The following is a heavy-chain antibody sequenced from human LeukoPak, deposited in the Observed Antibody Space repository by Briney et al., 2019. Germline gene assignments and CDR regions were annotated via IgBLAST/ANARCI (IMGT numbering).Heavy chain of an antibody. V-gene: IGHV3-53*01. Sequence: GGSLRLSCTVSGFTVSSNSMSWVRQAPGKGLEWVSFIYSDNTHYSDSVKGRFTISRDNSKNTLYLQMNSLRAEDTAVYYCASLRESFWIPEFDFWGQGTLVTVSS. J-gene: IGHJ4*02. CDR1: GFTVSSNS. CDR2: IYSDNT. D-gene: IGHD1-1*01. CDR3: ASLRESFWIPEFDF.